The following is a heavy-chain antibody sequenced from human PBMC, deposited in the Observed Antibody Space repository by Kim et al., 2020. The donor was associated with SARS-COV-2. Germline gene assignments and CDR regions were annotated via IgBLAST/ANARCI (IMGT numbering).Heavy chain of an antibody. CDR2: GST. CDR3: AKDSPVTTN. D-gene: IGHD4-17*01. V-gene: IGHV3-23*01. Sequence: GSTYYADSVKGRCTISRDNSKNTLYLQMNSLRAEDTAVYYCAKDSPVTTNWGQGTLVTVSS. J-gene: IGHJ4*02.